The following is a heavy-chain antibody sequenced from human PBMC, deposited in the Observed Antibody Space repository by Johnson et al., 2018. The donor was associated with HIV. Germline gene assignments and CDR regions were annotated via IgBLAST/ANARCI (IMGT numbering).Heavy chain of an antibody. D-gene: IGHD2-15*01. V-gene: IGHV3-23*04. J-gene: IGHJ3*02. CDR2: ISGAGGSR. Sequence: VQLVASGGGLVKPGGSLRLSCAASGFTFSNVWMSWVRQAPGKGLEWVSGISGAGGSRNYADSVKGRFTISRDNSKNTLYLQMNSLRAEDTAVYYCASRPGGDFCSGGSCRPNPYDGFDIWGQGTKVTVSS. CDR3: ASRPGGDFCSGGSCRPNPYDGFDI. CDR1: GFTFSNVW.